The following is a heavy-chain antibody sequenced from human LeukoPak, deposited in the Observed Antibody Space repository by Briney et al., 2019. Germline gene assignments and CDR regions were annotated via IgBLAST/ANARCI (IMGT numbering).Heavy chain of an antibody. D-gene: IGHD2-15*01. Sequence: GGSLRLSCAASAFTFSSYAMSWVRQAPGKGLEWVSGTSTSGGSTYYADSVKGRFTISRDNSKNTLSLQMTSLRAEDTAVYYCATARGGYWGQGTLVSVSS. CDR2: TSTSGGST. V-gene: IGHV3-23*01. CDR3: ATARGGY. J-gene: IGHJ4*02. CDR1: AFTFSSYA.